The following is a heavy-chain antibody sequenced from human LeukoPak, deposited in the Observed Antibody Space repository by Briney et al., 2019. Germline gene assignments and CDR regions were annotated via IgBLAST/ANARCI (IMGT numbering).Heavy chain of an antibody. J-gene: IGHJ3*02. V-gene: IGHV3-74*01. D-gene: IGHD3-22*01. CDR2: INSDGSST. CDR1: GFTFSSYW. Sequence: GGSLRLSCAASGFTFSSYWMHWVRQAPGKGLVWVSRINSDGSSTSYADSVKGRFTISRDNAKNTLYLQMNSLRAEDTALYYCARDQYYYDSSGYFDAFDIWGQGTMVTVSS. CDR3: ARDQYYYDSSGYFDAFDI.